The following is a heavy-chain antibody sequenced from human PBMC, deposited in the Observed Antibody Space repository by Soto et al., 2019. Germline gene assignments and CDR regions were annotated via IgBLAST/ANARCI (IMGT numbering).Heavy chain of an antibody. CDR1: GASISSTSSDDW. J-gene: IGHJ4*02. D-gene: IGHD1-26*01. V-gene: IGHV4-4*02. CDR2: IYHSGST. CDR3: AKMVGPTLVDY. Sequence: QVQLQESGPGLVKPSGTLSLTCTVSGASISSTSSDDWWSWVRQPPGKGLEWIGQIYHSGSTNSNPSLESXXPXSXXKSKNLFSLRLSSVTAADTAVYYCAKMVGPTLVDYWGQGTLVTVSS.